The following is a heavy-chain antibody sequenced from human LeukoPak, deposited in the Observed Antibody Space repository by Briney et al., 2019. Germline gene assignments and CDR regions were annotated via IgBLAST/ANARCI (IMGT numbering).Heavy chain of an antibody. CDR3: ARVRSSSRPRVQYYMDV. CDR1: GGTFSSYT. CDR2: IIPILGIA. V-gene: IGHV1-69*02. D-gene: IGHD6-13*01. J-gene: IGHJ6*03. Sequence: SVTVSCKASGGTFSSYTISWVRQAPGQGLEWMGRIIPILGIANYAQKFQGRVTITADKSTSTAYMELSSLRSEDTAVYYCARVRSSSRPRVQYYMDVWGKGTTVTVSS.